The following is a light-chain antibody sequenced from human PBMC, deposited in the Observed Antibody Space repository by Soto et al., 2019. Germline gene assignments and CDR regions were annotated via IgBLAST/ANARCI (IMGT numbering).Light chain of an antibody. V-gene: IGKV3-15*01. CDR3: QQYNIWPQT. CDR1: QNIYSN. J-gene: IGKJ1*01. CDR2: GAS. Sequence: EIVMTQSPATLSVSPGERATLSCRASQNIYSNIAWYQQRPGQAPRLLIYGASTRATGIPARFSGSGSGTEFTLTISSLQSEDFAVYFCQQYNIWPQTFGQGTKVDIK.